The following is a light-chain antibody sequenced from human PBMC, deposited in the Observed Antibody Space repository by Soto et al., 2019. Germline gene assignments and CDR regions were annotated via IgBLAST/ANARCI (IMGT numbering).Light chain of an antibody. CDR3: QQSSSVTST. Sequence: EIVMTQSPGTLSLSPGERATLSCRASQSVSTTYLAWYQQKPGQAPRLLIYGTSSRATGIPDRFSGSGSGTDFTLTISKLEPEDFAVYYCQQSSSVTSTFGQGTILEIK. J-gene: IGKJ2*01. V-gene: IGKV3-20*01. CDR2: GTS. CDR1: QSVSTTY.